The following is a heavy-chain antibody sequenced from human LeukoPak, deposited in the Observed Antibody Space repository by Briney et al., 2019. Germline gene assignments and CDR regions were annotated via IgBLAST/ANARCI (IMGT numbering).Heavy chain of an antibody. J-gene: IGHJ5*02. CDR3: ARTLFGYQLLSRFDP. CDR1: GGSISSYY. Sequence: SWTLSLTCTVSGGSISSYYWGWIRQPPGKGLEWIGIIYYSGTTYYIPSLKSRVTISVDTSKNQFSLKLSSVTAADTAVYFCARTLFGYQLLSRFDPWGQGTLVTVSS. CDR2: IYYSGTT. D-gene: IGHD2-2*01. V-gene: IGHV4-39*01.